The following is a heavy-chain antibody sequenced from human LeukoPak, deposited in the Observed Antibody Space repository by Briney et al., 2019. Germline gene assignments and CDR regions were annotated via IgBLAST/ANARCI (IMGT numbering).Heavy chain of an antibody. J-gene: IGHJ2*01. CDR1: GDSVSSNSAA. CDR2: TYYRSKWYN. V-gene: IGHV6-1*01. CDR3: ARDSPLTTVTTFPYWYFDL. Sequence: QTLSLTCAISGDSVSSNSAAWNRIRQSPSRGLEWLGRTYYRSKWYNDYAVSVKSRITINPDTSKNQFSLQLNSVTPEDTAVYYCARDSPLTTVTTFPYWYFDLWGRGTLVTVSS. D-gene: IGHD4-17*01.